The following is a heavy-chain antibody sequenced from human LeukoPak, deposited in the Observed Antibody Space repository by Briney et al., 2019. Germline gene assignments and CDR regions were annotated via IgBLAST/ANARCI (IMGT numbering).Heavy chain of an antibody. CDR1: DDSITMYY. V-gene: IGHV4-59*01. CDR3: ARETGYAYGRAPLDY. Sequence: SETLSLTCTVSDDSITMYYWTWIRQPPGKGLEWIGYVDHTGSTKFNPSLNGRVSISRDTSNNFFSLRLRSVTAADTAVYYCARETGYAYGRAPLDYWGQGTLVTVSS. J-gene: IGHJ4*02. CDR2: VDHTGST. D-gene: IGHD5-18*01.